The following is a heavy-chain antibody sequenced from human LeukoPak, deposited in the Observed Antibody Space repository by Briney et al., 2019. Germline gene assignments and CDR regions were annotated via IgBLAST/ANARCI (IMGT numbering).Heavy chain of an antibody. J-gene: IGHJ3*02. CDR1: GGSISGYY. D-gene: IGHD2-15*01. CDR2: IYYGGGT. CDR3: ARSSVVVHRVGAFDI. V-gene: IGHV4-59*01. Sequence: SETLSLTCTVSGGSISGYYWSWIRQPPGKGLEWIGYIYYGGGTNYNPSLKSRVTISVDTSKNQFSLKLSSVTAADTAVYYCARSSVVVHRVGAFDIWGQGTMVTVSS.